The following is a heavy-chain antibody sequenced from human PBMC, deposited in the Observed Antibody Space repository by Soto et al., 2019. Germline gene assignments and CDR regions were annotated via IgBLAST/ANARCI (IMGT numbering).Heavy chain of an antibody. J-gene: IGHJ3*01. CDR2: INHSGST. Sequence: QVQLQQWGAGLLKPSETLSLTCAVYGGSFSGYYWSWIRQPPGKGLEWIGEINHSGSTNYNPSLKSRVXXSXDXXKSQFSLKLSSVTAADTAVYYCAKLPRGPKAAFDVWGQGTMVTVSS. CDR3: AKLPRGPKAAFDV. D-gene: IGHD2-15*01. V-gene: IGHV4-34*01. CDR1: GGSFSGYY.